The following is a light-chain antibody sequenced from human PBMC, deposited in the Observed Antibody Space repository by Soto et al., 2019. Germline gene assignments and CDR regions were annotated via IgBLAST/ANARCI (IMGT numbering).Light chain of an antibody. V-gene: IGKV3-20*01. J-gene: IGKJ1*01. CDR2: GAS. Sequence: EIVLTHSPGTLSLSPCERATLSWRASQSVSTNYLAWYQQKPGQAPRLLIYGASNRATGIPDRFSGSGSGTDFTLTISRLEPEDFAVYYCQQYGSSGTFGQGTKVDTK. CDR3: QQYGSSGT. CDR1: QSVSTNY.